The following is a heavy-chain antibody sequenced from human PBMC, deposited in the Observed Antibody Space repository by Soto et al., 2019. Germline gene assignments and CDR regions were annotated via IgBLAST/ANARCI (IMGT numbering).Heavy chain of an antibody. CDR3: ARWGGGSVAAAGTGPYYYGMDV. D-gene: IGHD6-13*01. CDR1: GGTFSSYA. CDR2: IIPIFGTA. V-gene: IGHV1-69*13. J-gene: IGHJ6*02. Sequence: SVKVSCKASGGTFSSYAISWVRQAPGQGLEWKGGIIPIFGTANYAQKNQGRVTITADESTSTAYMELSNLRSEDTAVYYCARWGGGSVAAAGTGPYYYGMDVWGQGTTVTVSS.